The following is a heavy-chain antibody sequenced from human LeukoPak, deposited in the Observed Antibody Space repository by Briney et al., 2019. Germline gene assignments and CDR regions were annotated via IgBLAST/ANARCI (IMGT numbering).Heavy chain of an antibody. Sequence: GGSLRLSCAASGFTFSMYAVTWVRQAPGKGLEWVSAISGSSGSRYYADSVKGRFTISRDDSKNTLYLQMSSLRAEDTAVYYCAKDGEASYEIYYYYMDVWGKGTTVTVSS. CDR3: AKDGEASYEIYYYYMDV. J-gene: IGHJ6*03. D-gene: IGHD5-18*01. V-gene: IGHV3-23*01. CDR2: ISGSSGSR. CDR1: GFTFSMYA.